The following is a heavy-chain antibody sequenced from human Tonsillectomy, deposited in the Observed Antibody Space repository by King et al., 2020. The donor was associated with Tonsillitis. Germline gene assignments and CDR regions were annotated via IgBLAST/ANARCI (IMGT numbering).Heavy chain of an antibody. V-gene: IGHV3-30*14. CDR2: ISYEGDNE. J-gene: IGHJ4*02. D-gene: IGHD1-26*01. CDR3: ARGIVGVTGPGDY. CDR1: GFIFSAYA. Sequence: QLVQSGGGVVQPGKSLRLSCAASGFIFSAYALHWVRRAPGKGLEWVALISYEGDNEVYADSVKGRFTISRDNSKNTIFLEMNSLRGEDTAVYYCARGIVGVTGPGDYWGQGALVTVSS.